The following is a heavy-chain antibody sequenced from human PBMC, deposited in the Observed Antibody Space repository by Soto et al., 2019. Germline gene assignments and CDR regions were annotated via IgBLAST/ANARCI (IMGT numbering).Heavy chain of an antibody. D-gene: IGHD3-3*01. CDR1: GFTFSDHE. CDR3: ARDRSLIFAVPPYGMDV. Sequence: PGGSLSLSCVVSGFTFSDHEMNWVRQAPGKGPEWISRIDESGGTTSYADSVKGRFTISRDNTRDSLYLHMSNLRAEDTATYYCARDRSLIFAVPPYGMDVWGQGTTVTVSS. V-gene: IGHV3-48*03. J-gene: IGHJ6*02. CDR2: IDESGGTT.